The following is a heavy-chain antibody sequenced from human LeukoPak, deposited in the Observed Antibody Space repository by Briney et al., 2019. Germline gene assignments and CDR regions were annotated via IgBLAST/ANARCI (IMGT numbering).Heavy chain of an antibody. Sequence: PSETLSLTCTVSGGSISSGSYYWSWIRQPAGKGLEWIGRIYTSGSTNYNPSLKSRVTISVDTSKNQFSLKLSSVTAADTAVYYCAREKVVTPYYYYYYMDVWGKGTTVTVSS. D-gene: IGHD4-23*01. CDR1: GGSISSGSYY. CDR2: IYTSGST. J-gene: IGHJ6*03. CDR3: AREKVVTPYYYYYYMDV. V-gene: IGHV4-61*02.